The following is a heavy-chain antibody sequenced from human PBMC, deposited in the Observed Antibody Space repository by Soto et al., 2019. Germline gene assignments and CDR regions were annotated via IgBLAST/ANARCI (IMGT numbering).Heavy chain of an antibody. CDR3: AREKWIFGVLVHQYSFDY. CDR1: GGSISSGGYY. CDR2: IYYSGST. V-gene: IGHV4-31*03. D-gene: IGHD3-3*01. J-gene: IGHJ4*02. Sequence: SETLSLTCTVSGGSISSGGYYCSWILHHPGKGLEWIGNIYYSGSTYYNPSLKSRITISVDTSKNQFYLTLSSVTAADTAVYFCAREKWIFGVLVHQYSFDYWGQGTLVSVSS.